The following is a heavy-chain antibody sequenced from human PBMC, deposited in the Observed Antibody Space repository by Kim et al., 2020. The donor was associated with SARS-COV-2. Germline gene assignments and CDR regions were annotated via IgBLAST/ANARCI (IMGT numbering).Heavy chain of an antibody. Sequence: RSKWYNDYAVSVKSRITNNPDTSKNQFSLQLNSVTPEDTAVYYCARNFDYWGQGTLVTVSS. V-gene: IGHV6-1*01. J-gene: IGHJ4*02. CDR2: RSKWYN. CDR3: ARNFDY.